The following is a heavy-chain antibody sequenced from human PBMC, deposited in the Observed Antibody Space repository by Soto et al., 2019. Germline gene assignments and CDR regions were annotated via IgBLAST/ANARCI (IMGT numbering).Heavy chain of an antibody. J-gene: IGHJ4*02. V-gene: IGHV4-34*01. CDR2: INHSGST. Sequence: QVQLQQWGAGLLKPSETLSLTCAVYGGSFSGYYWSWIRQPPGKGLEWIGEINHSGSTNYNPSLKXXVXIXXDTAKNQFALKLSSVTAADTAVYYCARGGYSGYARWGQGTLVTVSS. CDR3: ARGGYSGYAR. D-gene: IGHD5-12*01. CDR1: GGSFSGYY.